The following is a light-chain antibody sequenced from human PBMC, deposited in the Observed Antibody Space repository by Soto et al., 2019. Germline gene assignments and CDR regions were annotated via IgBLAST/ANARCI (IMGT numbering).Light chain of an antibody. CDR2: GAS. V-gene: IGKV3-15*01. CDR1: LCVRIN. Sequence: EIVMTQSPATLSVSPGERATLSCRASLCVRINLAWYQLKPGQAPRLLIIGASTRATAIPARFSGSGSGTEFTLTISSLQSEDFAVYYCQQYQDWPPLTFGGGTKVDIK. J-gene: IGKJ4*01. CDR3: QQYQDWPPLT.